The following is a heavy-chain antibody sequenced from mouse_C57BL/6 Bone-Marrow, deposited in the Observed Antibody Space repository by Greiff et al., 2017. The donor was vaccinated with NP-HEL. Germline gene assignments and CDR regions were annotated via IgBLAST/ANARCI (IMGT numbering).Heavy chain of an antibody. CDR2: IYPGGGYT. J-gene: IGHJ3*01. V-gene: IGHV1-63*01. D-gene: IGHD2-2*01. CDR3: ARDYGDDDGRAWFAY. CDR1: GYTFTNYW. Sequence: VQLQESGAELVRPGTSVKMSCKASGYTFTNYWIGWAKQRPGHGLEWIGDIYPGGGYTNYNEKFKGKATLTADKSSSTAYMQFSSLTSEDSAIYDCARDYGDDDGRAWFAYWGQGTLVTVSA.